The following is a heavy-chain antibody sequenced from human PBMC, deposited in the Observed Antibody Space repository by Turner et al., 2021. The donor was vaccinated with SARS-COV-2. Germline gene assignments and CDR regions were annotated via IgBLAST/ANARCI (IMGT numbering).Heavy chain of an antibody. D-gene: IGHD1-26*01. CDR3: ARAKGPSLYRSYYNPTFFDP. V-gene: IGHV4-34*01. CDR1: GGSFSGFY. J-gene: IGHJ5*02. Sequence: QVQLQQWGAGRLKTSETLSLTGDDDGGSFSGFYWTWIRQSSGKGLEWVGEINDSGSPTYNPSLKSRLTISVDTSKNQFSLKLTSVTAADTAVYYCARAKGPSLYRSYYNPTFFDPWGQGILVTVSS. CDR2: INDSGSP.